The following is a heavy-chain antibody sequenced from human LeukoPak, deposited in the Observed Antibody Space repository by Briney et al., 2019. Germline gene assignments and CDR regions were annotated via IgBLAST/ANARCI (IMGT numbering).Heavy chain of an antibody. CDR2: IYTSGST. V-gene: IGHV4-4*07. J-gene: IGHJ4*02. D-gene: IGHD5-24*01. CDR1: GGSISSYY. CDR3: ARGSRDGYNWVNFDY. Sequence: SGTLSLTCTASGGSISSYYWSWIRQPAGKGLEWIGRIYTSGSTNYNPSLKSRVTISVDKSKNQFSLKLSSVTAADTAVYYCARGSRDGYNWVNFDYWGQGTLVTVSS.